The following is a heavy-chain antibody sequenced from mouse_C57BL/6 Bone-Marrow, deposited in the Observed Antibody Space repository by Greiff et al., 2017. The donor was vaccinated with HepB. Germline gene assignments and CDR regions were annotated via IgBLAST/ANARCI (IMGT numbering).Heavy chain of an antibody. CDR2: IDPENGDT. J-gene: IGHJ2*01. Sequence: VQLQQSGAELVRPGASVKLSCTASGFNIKDDYMHWVKQRPEQGLEWIGWIDPENGDTEYASKFQGKATITADTSSNTAYLQLSSLTSGDTAVYYCTTDGSSYEDDYWGQGTTLTVSS. V-gene: IGHV14-4*01. CDR3: TTDGSSYEDDY. CDR1: GFNIKDDY. D-gene: IGHD1-1*01.